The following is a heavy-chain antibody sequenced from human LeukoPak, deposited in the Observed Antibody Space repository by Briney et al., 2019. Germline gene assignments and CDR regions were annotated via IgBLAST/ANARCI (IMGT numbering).Heavy chain of an antibody. CDR3: AKGGAYSSSSGRFDY. CDR2: ISDSGGST. D-gene: IGHD6-6*01. V-gene: IGHV3-23*01. J-gene: IGHJ4*02. CDR1: GFTFSSYA. Sequence: PGGSLRLSCAASGFTFSSYAMTWVRQAPGKGLEWVSAISDSGGSTYYADSVKGRFTISRDNSKNTLYLQMNSLRAEDTAVYYCAKGGAYSSSSGRFDYWGQGTLVTVSS.